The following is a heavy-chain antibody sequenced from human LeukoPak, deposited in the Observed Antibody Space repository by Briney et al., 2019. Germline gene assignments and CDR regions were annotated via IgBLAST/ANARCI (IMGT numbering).Heavy chain of an antibody. CDR1: GYTFTGYY. V-gene: IGHV1-2*02. CDR2: INPNSGGT. J-gene: IGHJ5*02. CDR3: ARGNYDYVWGSYRTTNWFDPWGRANWFDP. Sequence: ASVKVSCKASGYTFTGYYMHWVRQAPGQGLEWMGWINPNSGGTNYAQKFQGRVTMTRDTSISTAYMELSRLRSDDTAVYYCARGNYDYVWGSYRTTNWFDPWGRANWFDPWGQGTLVTVSS. D-gene: IGHD3-16*02.